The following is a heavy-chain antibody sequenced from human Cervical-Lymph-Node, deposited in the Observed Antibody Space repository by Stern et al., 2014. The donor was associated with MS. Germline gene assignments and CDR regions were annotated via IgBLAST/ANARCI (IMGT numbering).Heavy chain of an antibody. D-gene: IGHD3-22*01. CDR1: GGTVSSYS. CDR2: IIPLFDRR. J-gene: IGHJ5*02. CDR3: AYDVSSINWFEP. V-gene: IGHV1-69*06. Sequence: QVQLLQPGAEVKKPGSSVKVSCKASGGTVSSYSINWLRQAPGQGLEWMGGIIPLFDRRNYAQKFQARVTISADRSTSTVYLDLSGLTSEDTAVYYCAYDVSSINWFEPWGQGTLVTVSS.